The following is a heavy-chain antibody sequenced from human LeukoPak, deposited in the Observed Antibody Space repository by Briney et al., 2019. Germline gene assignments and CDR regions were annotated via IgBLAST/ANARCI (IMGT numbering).Heavy chain of an antibody. CDR2: IYSGDST. Sequence: GGSLRLSCAASGLTISSHYMRWVRQAPGKGLEWVSVIYSGDSTSYADSVKGRFAISRDTSKNTLFLQMNSLRAEDTAVYYCASERYWGQGTLVTVSS. CDR3: ASERY. CDR1: GLTISSHY. J-gene: IGHJ4*02. D-gene: IGHD3-9*01. V-gene: IGHV3-53*01.